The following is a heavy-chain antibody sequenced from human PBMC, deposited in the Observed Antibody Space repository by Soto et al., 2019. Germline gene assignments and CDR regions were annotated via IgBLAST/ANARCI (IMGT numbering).Heavy chain of an antibody. CDR1: GESFSGYY. Sequence: PSETLSLTCVVDGESFSGYYWTWIRQPPGKGLEWIGEINDRGSTNYKPSLKTRVTISLDTSKSQFSLRLNSVTAADSAVYFCARLEGLATISYYFDFWGQGAQVTVS. CDR3: ARLEGLATISYYFDF. J-gene: IGHJ4*02. V-gene: IGHV4-34*01. D-gene: IGHD3-9*01. CDR2: INDRGST.